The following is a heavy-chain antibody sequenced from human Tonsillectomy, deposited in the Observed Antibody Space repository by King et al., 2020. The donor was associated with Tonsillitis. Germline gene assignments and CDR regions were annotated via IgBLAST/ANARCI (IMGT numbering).Heavy chain of an antibody. Sequence: VQLQQWGAGLLKPSETLSLTCAVYGGSFSGYYWSWIRQPPGKGLEWIGEINHSGSTNYNPSLKSRVTISVDTSKNQFSLKLSSVTAADTAVNYCSRFPHTTMIVDSYAFDIWGQGTMVTVSS. V-gene: IGHV4-34*01. CDR1: GGSFSGYY. CDR2: INHSGST. CDR3: SRFPHTTMIVDSYAFDI. J-gene: IGHJ3*02. D-gene: IGHD3-22*01.